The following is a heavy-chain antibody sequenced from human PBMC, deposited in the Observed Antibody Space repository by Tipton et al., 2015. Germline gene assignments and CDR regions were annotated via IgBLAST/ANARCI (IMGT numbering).Heavy chain of an antibody. CDR3: AREQDSDGSEYDSSGLCGFDP. CDR1: DGSISDDY. Sequence: TLSLTCTVSDGSISDDYWNWIRQPPGKGLEWIGSIYYSGNIYYNLSLKSRVTISVDTSKNQFSLKLSSVTAADTAVYYCAREQDSDGSEYDSSGLCGFDPWGQGTLVTVSS. V-gene: IGHV4-59*05. CDR2: IYYSGNI. J-gene: IGHJ5*02. D-gene: IGHD3-22*01.